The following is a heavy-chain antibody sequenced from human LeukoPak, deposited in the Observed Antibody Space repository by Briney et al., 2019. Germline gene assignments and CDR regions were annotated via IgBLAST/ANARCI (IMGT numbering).Heavy chain of an antibody. CDR3: ARGRTQLWGYFDY. D-gene: IGHD5-18*01. V-gene: IGHV1-69*02. Sequence: GASVKVSCKASGGTFSSYTISWVRQAPGQGLEWMGRIIPILGIANYAQKFQGRVTITADKSTSTAYMELSSLRSEDTAVYYCARGRTQLWGYFDYWGQGTLVTVSS. CDR2: IIPILGIA. J-gene: IGHJ4*02. CDR1: GGTFSSYT.